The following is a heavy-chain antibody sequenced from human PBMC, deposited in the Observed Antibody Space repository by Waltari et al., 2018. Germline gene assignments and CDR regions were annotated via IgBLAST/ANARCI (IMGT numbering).Heavy chain of an antibody. V-gene: IGHV4-59*01. CDR1: GGSISSYY. CDR3: ARVMRYYDSSGYYYAWYFDL. D-gene: IGHD3-22*01. CDR2: IHYSGST. Sequence: QVQLQESGPGLVKPSETLSLTCTVSGGSISSYYWSWIRQPPGKGLEWIGYIHYSGSTNYNPSLKSRVTISVDTSKNQFSLKLSSVTAADTAVYYCARVMRYYDSSGYYYAWYFDLWGRGTLVTVSS. J-gene: IGHJ2*01.